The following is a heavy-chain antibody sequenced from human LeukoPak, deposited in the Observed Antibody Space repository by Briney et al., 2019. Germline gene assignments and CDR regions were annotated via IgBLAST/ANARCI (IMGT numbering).Heavy chain of an antibody. CDR1: GFTFSSYW. D-gene: IGHD3-9*01. CDR2: INGGGRNI. J-gene: IGHJ6*02. CDR3: TRDLMDYDVSAGLHHYYMDV. V-gene: IGHV3-74*01. Sequence: PGRSLRLSCVASGFTFSSYWMHWVRHDPRKGLVWVSRINGGGRNINYADSVRGRFTISRDNAKNTLYLQMNTLRVEDTAVYYCTRDLMDYDVSAGLHHYYMDVWGQGITVTVSS.